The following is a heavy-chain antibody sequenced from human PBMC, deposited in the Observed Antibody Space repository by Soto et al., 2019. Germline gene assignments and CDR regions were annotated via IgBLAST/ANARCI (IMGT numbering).Heavy chain of an antibody. CDR3: ARLMVNTPSPYYCDLMDF. J-gene: IGHJ6*02. CDR1: GYSFNTYW. D-gene: IGHD4-17*01. Sequence: RGESLKISCKGSGYSFNTYWIGWVRQMPGKGLEWMGIIYPGDSNTRYSPSFQGQVTISADRSISTAYVQWSSLKASDTAMYYCARLMVNTPSPYYCDLMDFSGQGTTVTGSS. V-gene: IGHV5-51*01. CDR2: IYPGDSNT.